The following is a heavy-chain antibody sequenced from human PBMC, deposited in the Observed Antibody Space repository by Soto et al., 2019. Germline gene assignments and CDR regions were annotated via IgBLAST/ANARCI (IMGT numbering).Heavy chain of an antibody. Sequence: QVQLVQSGAEVKKPGASVKVSCKASGYTFTSYAMHWVRQAPGQRLEWMGWINAGNGNTKYSQKFQGRVTITRDTSAITAYMELSSLRSEDTAVYYCARNVAARPAIYYYYYGMDVWGQGTTVTVSS. CDR3: ARNVAARPAIYYYYYGMDV. CDR2: INAGNGNT. CDR1: GYTFTSYA. J-gene: IGHJ6*02. V-gene: IGHV1-3*01. D-gene: IGHD6-6*01.